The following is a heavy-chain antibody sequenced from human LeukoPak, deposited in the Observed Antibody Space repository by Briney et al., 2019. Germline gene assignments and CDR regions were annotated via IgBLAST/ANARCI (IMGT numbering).Heavy chain of an antibody. Sequence: SETLSLTCAVYGGSFSGYYWSWIRQPPGKGLEWIGEINHGGSTNYNPSLKSRVTISVDTSKNQSSLKLSSVTAADTAVYYCARVRGNRGKYFDYWGQGTLVTVSS. J-gene: IGHJ4*02. D-gene: IGHD3-16*01. CDR3: ARVRGNRGKYFDY. CDR1: GGSFSGYY. V-gene: IGHV4-34*01. CDR2: INHGGST.